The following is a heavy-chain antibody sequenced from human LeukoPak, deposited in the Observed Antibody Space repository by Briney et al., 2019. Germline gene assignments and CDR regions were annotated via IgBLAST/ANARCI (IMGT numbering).Heavy chain of an antibody. CDR2: INHSGST. Sequence: SETLSITCAVYGGSFSGYYWSWIRQPPGKGLEWIGEINHSGSTNYNPSLKSRVTISVDTSKNQFSLKLSSVTAADTAVYYCARGSGSGWYNTRYYFDYWGQGTLVTVSS. CDR3: ARGSGSGWYNTRYYFDY. CDR1: GGSFSGYY. D-gene: IGHD6-19*01. J-gene: IGHJ4*02. V-gene: IGHV4-34*01.